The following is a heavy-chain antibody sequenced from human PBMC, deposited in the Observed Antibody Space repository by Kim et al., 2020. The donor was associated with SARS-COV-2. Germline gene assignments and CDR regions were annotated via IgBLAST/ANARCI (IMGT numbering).Heavy chain of an antibody. Sequence: ASVKVSCKASGYTFTSYDINWVRQATGQGLEWMGWMNPNSCNTGYAQKFQGRVTMTRNTSISTAYMELSSLRSEDTAVYYCARGRTRRYNWFDPWGQGTLVTVSS. CDR2: MNPNSCNT. D-gene: IGHD4-17*01. CDR3: ARGRTRRYNWFDP. J-gene: IGHJ5*02. V-gene: IGHV1-8*01. CDR1: GYTFTSYD.